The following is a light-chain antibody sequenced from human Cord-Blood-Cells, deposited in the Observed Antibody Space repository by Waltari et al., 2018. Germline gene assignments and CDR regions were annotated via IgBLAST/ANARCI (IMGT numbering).Light chain of an antibody. V-gene: IGLV2-23*02. CDR2: EVS. CDR1: RSDVGSYNP. J-gene: IGLJ3*02. CDR3: CSYAGSWV. Sequence: QSALTQPASASGYPGQSTTISCPGTRSDVGSYNPVSWYQQHPGKAPKLMIYEVSKRPSGVSNRVSGSKSGITASLTISGLQAEDEADYYCCSYAGSWVFGGGTKLTVL.